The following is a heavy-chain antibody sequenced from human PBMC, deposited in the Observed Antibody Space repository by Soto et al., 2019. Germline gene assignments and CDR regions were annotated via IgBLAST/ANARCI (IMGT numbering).Heavy chain of an antibody. CDR3: ARAVAARSQFDP. CDR1: GYTFTGYY. J-gene: IGHJ5*02. CDR2: INPNSGGT. V-gene: IGHV1-2*02. D-gene: IGHD6-6*01. Sequence: ASVKVSCKASGYTFTGYYMHWVRQAPGQGLEWMGWINPNSGGTNYAQKFQGRFTMTRGTSISTAYMELSRLRSDDTAVYYCARAVAARSQFDPWGQGTLVTVSS.